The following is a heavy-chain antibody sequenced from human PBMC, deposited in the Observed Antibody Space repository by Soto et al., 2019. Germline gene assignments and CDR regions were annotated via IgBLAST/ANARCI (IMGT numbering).Heavy chain of an antibody. J-gene: IGHJ4*02. Sequence: SVEPSSKAPGGTYSSYSISWLRQAPGQGLEWMGGIIPIFGTANYAQKFQGRVTITADESTSTAYMELSSLRSEDTAVYYCARASSIVGATTPPLFDYWGQGTLVTVS. V-gene: IGHV1-69*01. D-gene: IGHD1-26*01. CDR3: ARASSIVGATTPPLFDY. CDR2: IIPIFGTA. CDR1: GGTYSSYS.